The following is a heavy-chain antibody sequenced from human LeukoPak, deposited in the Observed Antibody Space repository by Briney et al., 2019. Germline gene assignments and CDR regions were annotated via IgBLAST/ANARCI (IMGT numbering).Heavy chain of an antibody. V-gene: IGHV3-23*01. CDR2: ISGSGGST. CDR3: ARGYCSGGSCPDFDY. CDR1: GFTFSNFA. D-gene: IGHD2-15*01. Sequence: PGGSLRLSCAASGFTFSNFAMNWVRQAPGKGLEWVSTISGSGGSTYYADSVKGRFTISRDNSKNTLYLQMNSLRAEDTAVYYCARGYCSGGSCPDFDYWGQGTLVTVSS. J-gene: IGHJ4*02.